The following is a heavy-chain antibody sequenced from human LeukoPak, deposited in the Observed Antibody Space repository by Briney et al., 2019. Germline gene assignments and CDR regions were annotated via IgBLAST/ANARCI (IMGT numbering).Heavy chain of an antibody. V-gene: IGHV1-8*01. J-gene: IGHJ6*02. Sequence: ASVTVSFKASGYTFTSYDINWVRQAQGQGRGGVGWMNTNSGNTGYAQKFQSRVTMTTNTSISTAYMELSSLRSEDTAVYYCARGLSPHYYGDYVWNYYYYYGMYVWGQGTTVTVSS. CDR3: ARGLSPHYYGDYVWNYYYYYGMYV. D-gene: IGHD4-17*01. CDR2: MNTNSGNT. CDR1: GYTFTSYD.